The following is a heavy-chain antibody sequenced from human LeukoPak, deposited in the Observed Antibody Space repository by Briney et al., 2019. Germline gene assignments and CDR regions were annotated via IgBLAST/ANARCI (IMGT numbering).Heavy chain of an antibody. D-gene: IGHD3-10*01. CDR1: GGSISSGGYY. CDR2: IYYSGST. J-gene: IGHJ5*02. Sequence: SETLSLTCTVSGGSISSGGYYWSWIRQHPGKGLEWIGYIYYSGSTYYNPSLKSRVTISVDTSKNQFSLKLSSVTAADTAVYYCARIPGYYGSGSIRFDPWGQGTLVTVSS. CDR3: ARIPGYYGSGSIRFDP. V-gene: IGHV4-31*03.